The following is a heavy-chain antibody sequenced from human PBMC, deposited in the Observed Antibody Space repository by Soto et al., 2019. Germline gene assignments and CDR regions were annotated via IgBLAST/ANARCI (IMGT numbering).Heavy chain of an antibody. CDR2: IIPIFGTA. Sequence: ASVKVSCKASGGTFSSYAISWVRQAPGQGLEWMGGIIPIFGTANYAQKFQGRVTITADESTSTAYMELSSLRSEDTAVYYCARLAAAGTNRWFDPWGQGTLVTVSS. V-gene: IGHV1-69*13. CDR1: GGTFSSYA. CDR3: ARLAAAGTNRWFDP. J-gene: IGHJ5*02. D-gene: IGHD6-13*01.